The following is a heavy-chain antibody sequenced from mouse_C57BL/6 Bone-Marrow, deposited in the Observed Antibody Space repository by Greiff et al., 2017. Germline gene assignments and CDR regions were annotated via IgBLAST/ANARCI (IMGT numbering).Heavy chain of an antibody. D-gene: IGHD1-1*01. CDR2: INPGSGGT. CDR3: ARSVLLRSYYFDY. V-gene: IGHV1-54*01. CDR1: GYAFTNYL. Sequence: QVQLQQSGAELVRPGTSVKVSCKASGYAFTNYLIEWVKQRPGQGLEWIGVINPGSGGTNYNEKFKGKATLTADKSSSTAYMQLSSLTSEDSAVYFCARSVLLRSYYFDYWGQGTTLTVSS. J-gene: IGHJ2*01.